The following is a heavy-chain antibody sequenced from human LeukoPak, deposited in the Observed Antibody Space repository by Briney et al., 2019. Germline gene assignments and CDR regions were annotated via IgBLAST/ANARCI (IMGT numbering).Heavy chain of an antibody. V-gene: IGHV3-73*01. Sequence: HPGRSLRLSCAASGFTFSRYGMHWVRQASGKGLEWVGRIRSKANSYATAYAASVKGRFTISRDDSKNTAYLQMNSLKTEDTAVYYCIRGIGPNWFDPWGQGTLVTVSS. J-gene: IGHJ5*02. CDR3: IRGIGPNWFDP. CDR1: GFTFSRYG. CDR2: IRSKANSYAT. D-gene: IGHD2-21*01.